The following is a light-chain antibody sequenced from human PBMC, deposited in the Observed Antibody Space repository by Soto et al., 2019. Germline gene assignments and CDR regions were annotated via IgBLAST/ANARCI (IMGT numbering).Light chain of an antibody. CDR1: QSVLYSSNNKSY. CDR3: QQYYSTPPT. CDR2: CAS. J-gene: IGKJ1*01. V-gene: IGKV4-1*01. Sequence: DIVMTQSPDSLAVSLGERATINCKSSQSVLYSSNNKSYLAWYQQKPGQPPKLLIYCASTRESGVPDRFSGSGSGTDFTLTSSSLQAEDVAVYYCQQYYSTPPTFGQGTKVEIK.